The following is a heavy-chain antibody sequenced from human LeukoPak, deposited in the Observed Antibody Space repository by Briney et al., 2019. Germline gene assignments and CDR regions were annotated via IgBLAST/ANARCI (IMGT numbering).Heavy chain of an antibody. D-gene: IGHD1-26*01. CDR2: ISGSGGST. CDR1: GFTFSSYA. Sequence: PGGSLRLSCAASGFTFSSYAMSWVRQAPGKGLEWVSAISGSGGSTYYADSVKGRFTISRDNSKNTLYLQMNSLRAEDTAVYYCAKNAPSDKRPSNWYFDLWGRGTLVTVSS. J-gene: IGHJ2*01. V-gene: IGHV3-23*01. CDR3: AKNAPSDKRPSNWYFDL.